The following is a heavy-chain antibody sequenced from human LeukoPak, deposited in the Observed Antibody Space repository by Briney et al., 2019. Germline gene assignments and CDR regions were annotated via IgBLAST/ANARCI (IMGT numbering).Heavy chain of an antibody. CDR3: ARVGSPGNHYDFWSGYYRPGDDAFDI. D-gene: IGHD3-3*01. CDR1: GFTFSSYW. J-gene: IGHJ3*02. V-gene: IGHV3-30*02. Sequence: GGSLRLSCAASGFTFSSYWMSWVRQAPGKGLEWVAFIRYDGSNKYYADSVKGRFTISRDNSKNTLYLQMNSLRAEDTAVYYCARVGSPGNHYDFWSGYYRPGDDAFDIWGQGTMVTVSS. CDR2: IRYDGSNK.